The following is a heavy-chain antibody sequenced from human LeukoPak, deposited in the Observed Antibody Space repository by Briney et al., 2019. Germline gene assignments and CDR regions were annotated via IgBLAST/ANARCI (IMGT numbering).Heavy chain of an antibody. J-gene: IGHJ4*02. CDR3: ARVVTYYGSGSYSDY. CDR2: ISAYNGST. D-gene: IGHD3-10*01. CDR1: GYTFTSYG. Sequence: ASVKVSCKASGYTFTSYGISWVRQAPGQGLEWMGWISAYNGSTNYAQKLQGRVTMTTDTSTSTAYMELRSLRSDDTAVYYCARVVTYYGSGSYSDYWGQGTLVTVSS. V-gene: IGHV1-18*01.